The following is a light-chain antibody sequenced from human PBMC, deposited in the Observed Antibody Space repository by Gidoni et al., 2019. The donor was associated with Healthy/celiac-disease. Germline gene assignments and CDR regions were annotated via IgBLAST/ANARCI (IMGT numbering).Light chain of an antibody. CDR3: AAWDDSLNGHV. CDR1: SSNIGSHT. Sequence: QSVLTQPPSASGTPGPRVTISCSGSSSNIGSHTVNWYQQLPGTAPKRLIYSNNQRPSGVPDRFSGSKSGTSASLAISGLQSEDEADYYCAAWDDSLNGHVFGGGTKLTVL. J-gene: IGLJ2*01. V-gene: IGLV1-44*01. CDR2: SNN.